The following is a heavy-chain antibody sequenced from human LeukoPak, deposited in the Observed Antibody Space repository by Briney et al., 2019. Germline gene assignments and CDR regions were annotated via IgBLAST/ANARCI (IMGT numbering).Heavy chain of an antibody. CDR2: IYYSGST. J-gene: IGHJ4*02. Sequence: SETLSLTCTVPGGSISSYYWSWIRQPPGKGLEWIGYIYYSGSTNYNPSLKSRVTISVDTSKNQFSLKLSSVTAADTAVYYCARAHTFDYWGQGTLVTVSS. CDR1: GGSISSYY. V-gene: IGHV4-59*08. CDR3: ARAHTFDY.